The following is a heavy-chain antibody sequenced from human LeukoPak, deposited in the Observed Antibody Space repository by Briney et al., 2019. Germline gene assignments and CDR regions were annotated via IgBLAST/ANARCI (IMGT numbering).Heavy chain of an antibody. CDR1: GFTFSSYA. CDR2: ISYDGSNK. V-gene: IGHV3-30*04. J-gene: IGHJ4*02. Sequence: PGGSLRLSCAASGFTFSSYAMHWVRQAPGKGLEWVAVISYDGSNKYYADSVKGRFTISRDNSKNTLYLQMNSLRAEDTAVYYCARGGYQPRRAWKHHFDYWGQGTLVTVSS. D-gene: IGHD2-2*01. CDR3: ARGGYQPRRAWKHHFDY.